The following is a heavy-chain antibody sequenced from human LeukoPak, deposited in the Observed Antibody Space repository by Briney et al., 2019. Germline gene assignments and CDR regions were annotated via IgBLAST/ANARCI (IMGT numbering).Heavy chain of an antibody. CDR1: GYTFTGYY. D-gene: IGHD6-13*01. CDR3: ARDIGSSWYRDFDY. Sequence: ASVKVSCKASGYTFTGYYMHWVRQAPGQGLEWMGWINPNSGGTNYAQKFQGRVTMTRDTSISTAYMELSRLRSDDTAVYYCARDIGSSWYRDFDYWGQGTLVTVSS. V-gene: IGHV1-2*02. CDR2: INPNSGGT. J-gene: IGHJ4*02.